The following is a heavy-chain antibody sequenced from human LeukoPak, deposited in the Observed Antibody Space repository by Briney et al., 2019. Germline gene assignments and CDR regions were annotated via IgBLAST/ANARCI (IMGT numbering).Heavy chain of an antibody. V-gene: IGHV1-18*01. CDR3: ARDRTKLLWFGELLEAYGY. CDR2: ISAYNGNT. CDR1: GYTFTSYG. Sequence: GASVKVSCKASGYTFTSYGISWVRQAPGQGLEWMGWISAYNGNTNYAQKLQGRVTMTTDTSTSTAYMELRSLRSDDTAVYYCARDRTKLLWFGELLEAYGYWGQGTLVTVSS. D-gene: IGHD3-10*01. J-gene: IGHJ4*02.